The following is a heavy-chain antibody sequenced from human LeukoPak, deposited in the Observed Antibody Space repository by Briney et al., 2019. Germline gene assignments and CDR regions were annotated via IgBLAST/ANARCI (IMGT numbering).Heavy chain of an antibody. CDR1: GFTFSSYA. CDR3: AKARGGIVVVPAAYCFDH. D-gene: IGHD2-2*01. Sequence: GGSLRLSCAASGFTFSSYAMSWVRQAPGKGLEWVSAISGSGGSTYYANSVKGRFTISRDNSKNTLYLQMNSLRAEDTAVYYCAKARGGIVVVPAAYCFDHWGQGTLVTVSS. V-gene: IGHV3-23*01. CDR2: ISGSGGST. J-gene: IGHJ4*02.